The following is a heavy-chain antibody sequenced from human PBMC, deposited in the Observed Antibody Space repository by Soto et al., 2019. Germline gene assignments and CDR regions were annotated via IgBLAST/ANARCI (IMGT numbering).Heavy chain of an antibody. CDR2: IKSKTDGGTT. CDR3: TTVNYYDSSGYYPDAFDI. Sequence: EVQLVESGGGLVKPGGSLRLSCAASGFTFSNAWMSWVRQAPGKGLEWVGRIKSKTDGGTTDYAAPVKGRFTISRDDSKYTMYLQMNSLKTEDTAVYYCTTVNYYDSSGYYPDAFDIWGQGTMVTVSS. CDR1: GFTFSNAW. V-gene: IGHV3-15*01. D-gene: IGHD3-22*01. J-gene: IGHJ3*02.